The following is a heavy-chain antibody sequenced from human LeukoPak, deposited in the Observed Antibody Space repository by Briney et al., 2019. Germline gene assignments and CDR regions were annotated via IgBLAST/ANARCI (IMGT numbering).Heavy chain of an antibody. CDR1: GYSISSGYY. V-gene: IGHV4-38-2*02. Sequence: SETLSLTCAVSGYSISSGYYWGWIRQPPGKGLELIDSIYHSGSTYYNPSLKSRVTISVDTSKNQFSLKLSSVTAADTAVYYCARDSVSKYCSGGRCDTYYFDYWGQGTLVTVSS. D-gene: IGHD2-15*01. CDR3: ARDSVSKYCSGGRCDTYYFDY. CDR2: IYHSGST. J-gene: IGHJ4*02.